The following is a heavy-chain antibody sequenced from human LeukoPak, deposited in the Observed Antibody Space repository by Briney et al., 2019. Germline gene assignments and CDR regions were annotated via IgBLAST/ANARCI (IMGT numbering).Heavy chain of an antibody. CDR3: ARADRLHGGPYLIGP. J-gene: IGHJ5*02. V-gene: IGHV1-2*02. D-gene: IGHD2-21*01. CDR2: INPNSGRT. CDR1: GYTFTDYY. Sequence: ASVKVSCKTSGYTFTDYYLDWVRQAPGQGLEWMGWINPNSGRTSSAQKFQGRVTMTRDTSIATVYMEVTWLTSDDTAIYYCARADRLHGGPYLIGPWGQGTLVTVSS.